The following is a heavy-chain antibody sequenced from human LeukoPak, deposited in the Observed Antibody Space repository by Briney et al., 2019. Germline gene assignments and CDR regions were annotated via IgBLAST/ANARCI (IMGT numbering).Heavy chain of an antibody. D-gene: IGHD6-19*01. CDR3: AKQVQGYSSGWYDY. Sequence: PGGSLRLSCAASGFTFNTHTMNWVRQTPGKGLEWLSSISASSSYLYYADSVKGRFTISRDNAKNSLYLQMNSLRAEDTAVYYCAKQVQGYSSGWYDYWGQGTLVTVSS. J-gene: IGHJ4*02. CDR1: GFTFNTHT. V-gene: IGHV3-21*04. CDR2: ISASSSYL.